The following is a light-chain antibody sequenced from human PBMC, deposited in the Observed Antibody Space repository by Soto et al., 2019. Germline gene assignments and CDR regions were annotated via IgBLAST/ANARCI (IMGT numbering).Light chain of an antibody. CDR1: QSVSSSY. CDR2: GAS. J-gene: IGKJ5*01. V-gene: IGKV3-20*01. CDR3: QQYGSSPRVT. Sequence: EILFTQSPGTLSLSPGERATLSCRASQSVSSSYLAWYQQKPGQATRLIIYGASSRANGIPDRFSGSESGTDFTLTISRLEPEDFALYYCQQYGSSPRVTFGQGTRLEIK.